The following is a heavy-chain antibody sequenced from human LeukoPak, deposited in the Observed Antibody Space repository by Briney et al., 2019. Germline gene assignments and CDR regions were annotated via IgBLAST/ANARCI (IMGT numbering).Heavy chain of an antibody. D-gene: IGHD4-17*01. J-gene: IGHJ4*02. CDR1: GYTFASYW. V-gene: IGHV5-51*01. CDR2: IYPVDSDT. CDR3: ARQAVTGLFFDF. Sequence: ESLRISCKGSGYTFASYWIGWVRQIPGKGLEWMGIIYPVDSDTRYSPSFQGQVTISVDKSIGTAYLQWSSLKASDTAMYFCARQAVTGLFFDFWAQGTLVTVSS.